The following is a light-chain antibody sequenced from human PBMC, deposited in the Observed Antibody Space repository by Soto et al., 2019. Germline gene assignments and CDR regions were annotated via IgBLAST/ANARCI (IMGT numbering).Light chain of an antibody. CDR2: EVS. V-gene: IGLV2-14*01. CDR3: CSYMSSGTL. CDR1: SSDIGVHNY. Sequence: QSALTQPASVSGSPGQSITISCTETSSDIGVHNYVSWYQQHPGKAPKLIIYEVSNRPAGVSDRFSGSKSGNTASLTISGLQADDEADYYCCSYMSSGTLFGGGTKLTVL. J-gene: IGLJ2*01.